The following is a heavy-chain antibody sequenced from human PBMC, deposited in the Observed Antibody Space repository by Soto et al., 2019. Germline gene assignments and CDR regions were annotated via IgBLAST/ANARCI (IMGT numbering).Heavy chain of an antibody. Sequence: SETLSLTCAVSSDSFTSYYWSWIRQPPGKGLEWIGDIYHSGSTNYNPSLKSRLTRSIDTSINQFSLDLSSVTAADTAVYYCARGSNGYYDVWGHGTLVTSPQ. CDR3: ARGSNGYYDV. CDR1: SDSFTSYY. D-gene: IGHD3-22*01. V-gene: IGHV4-4*09. J-gene: IGHJ4*01. CDR2: IYHSGST.